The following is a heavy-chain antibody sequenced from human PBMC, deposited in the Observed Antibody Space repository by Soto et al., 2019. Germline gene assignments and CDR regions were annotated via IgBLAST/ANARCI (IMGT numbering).Heavy chain of an antibody. J-gene: IGHJ4*02. CDR3: ARVTVTTAYLDY. CDR2: IYYTGRT. Sequence: QVQLQESGPGLVQPSETLSLTCTVSGGSISNNHWSWIRQPPGKGLEWIGYIYYTGRTNYNPSLKRRVTISVDTSKNQFALELNSVTAADTAFYYCARVTVTTAYLDYWGQGTLITVSS. V-gene: IGHV4-59*08. D-gene: IGHD4-17*01. CDR1: GGSISNNH.